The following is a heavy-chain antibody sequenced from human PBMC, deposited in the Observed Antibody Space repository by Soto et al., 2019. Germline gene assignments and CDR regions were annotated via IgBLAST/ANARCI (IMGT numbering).Heavy chain of an antibody. CDR2: INPSGGST. CDR3: ARDLPGGAHTTPDHDAFDI. Sequence: GASVKVSCKASGYTFTSYYMHWVRQAPGQGLEWMGIINPSGGSTSYAQKFQGRVTMTRDTSTSTVYMELSSLRSEDTAVYYCARDLPGGAHTTPDHDAFDIWGQGTMVTVSS. V-gene: IGHV1-46*01. D-gene: IGHD2-2*01. J-gene: IGHJ3*02. CDR1: GYTFTSYY.